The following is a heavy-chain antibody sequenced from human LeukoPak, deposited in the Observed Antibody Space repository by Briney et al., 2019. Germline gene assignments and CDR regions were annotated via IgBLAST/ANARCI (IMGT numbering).Heavy chain of an antibody. J-gene: IGHJ4*02. CDR3: ARHGRMVIMSKFSTGIDQ. CDR2: IYYTGMT. V-gene: IGHV4-59*08. CDR1: DGSISNYF. Sequence: SDTLSLTCTVPDGSISNYFWSWIRQPPGKGLEWIGYIYYTGMTNSNPSLKSRVTLSMDTSKNQFSLNLRSVTAADTAIYYCARHGRMVIMSKFSTGIDQWGQGTLVTVSS. D-gene: IGHD2-8*01.